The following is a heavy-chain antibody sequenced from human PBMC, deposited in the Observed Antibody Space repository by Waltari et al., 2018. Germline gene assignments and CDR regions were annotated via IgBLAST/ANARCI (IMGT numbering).Heavy chain of an antibody. V-gene: IGHV3-23*01. Sequence: EVQLLESGGGLVQPGGSLRLSCAASGFTFSSYAMSWVRQAPGMGLEWVSAISGSGGSTYYADSVKGRFTISRDNSKNTLYLQMNSLRAEDTAVYYCAKAVCSSTSCSSYYYYYYYMDVWGKGTTVTVSS. J-gene: IGHJ6*03. D-gene: IGHD2-2*01. CDR1: GFTFSSYA. CDR2: ISGSGGST. CDR3: AKAVCSSTSCSSYYYYYYYMDV.